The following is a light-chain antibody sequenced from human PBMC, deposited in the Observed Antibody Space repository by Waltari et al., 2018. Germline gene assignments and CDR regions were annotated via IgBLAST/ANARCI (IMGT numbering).Light chain of an antibody. CDR3: HQSNGLPRT. CDR1: QSIGTS. V-gene: IGKV6D-21*02. CDR2: YAS. J-gene: IGKJ1*01. Sequence: EIVLTQSPDFQSVTPKEKVTITCRASQSIGTSVHWYQQKPDQSPKLIIKYASHSSSGVPSRFSGSGSGTGFTLSINSLEAEDAAVYYCHQSNGLPRTFGQGTKVEIK.